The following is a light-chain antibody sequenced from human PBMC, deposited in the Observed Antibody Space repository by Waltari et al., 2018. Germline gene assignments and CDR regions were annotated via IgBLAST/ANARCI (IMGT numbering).Light chain of an antibody. J-gene: IGKJ2*01. CDR2: DGS. Sequence: IAMTQSPSTLSASVGDSVTITCRASQNIGTWVAWYQQKPGKAPKLLIFDGSTLESGVPSRFSGSASGTDFTLTINSLQPDDFASYFCQQYNSYLSSFGQGTKLDI. CDR3: QQYNSYLSS. V-gene: IGKV1-5*01. CDR1: QNIGTW.